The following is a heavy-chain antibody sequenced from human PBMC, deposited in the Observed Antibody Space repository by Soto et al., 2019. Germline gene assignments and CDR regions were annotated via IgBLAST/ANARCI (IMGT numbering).Heavy chain of an antibody. CDR1: GGSTSSDNY. D-gene: IGHD3-16*01. V-gene: IGHV4-30-4*01. CDR3: AREGGESSDGLYYLDS. J-gene: IGHJ4*02. CDR2: IYYSGNT. Sequence: PSETLSLTCTVSGGSTSSDNYWSGIRQPPGKGLEWIGHIYYSGNTDYNPSLKSRLAISIDTSKNQFSLKLSSVTAADTAVYFCAREGGESSDGLYYLDSWGQGSLVTVSS.